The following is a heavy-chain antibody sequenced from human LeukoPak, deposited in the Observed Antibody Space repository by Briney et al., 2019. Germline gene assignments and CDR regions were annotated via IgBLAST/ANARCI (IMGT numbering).Heavy chain of an antibody. CDR3: ARGRYYYDSSGYRLLQGRYAFDI. CDR1: GGSISSGGHY. D-gene: IGHD3-22*01. J-gene: IGHJ3*02. CDR2: INHSGST. Sequence: SQTLSLTCTVSGGSISSGGHYWSWIRQPPGKGLEWIGEINHSGSTNYNPSLKSRVTISVDTSKNQFSLKLGSVTAADTAVYYCARGRYYYDSSGYRLLQGRYAFDIWGQGTMVTVSS. V-gene: IGHV4-30-2*01.